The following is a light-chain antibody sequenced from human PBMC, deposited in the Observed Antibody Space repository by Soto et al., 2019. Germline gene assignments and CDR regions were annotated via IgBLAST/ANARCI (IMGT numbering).Light chain of an antibody. V-gene: IGKV3-11*01. Sequence: EIVLTQSPATLSLSPGERATLSCRASQSISNNFSCYNQKRGQPPSLLLYDASNRATSIPARFSGSGSGTDFTLIISSLEPEDGAVYYCRQRSNRPPLTFGGGTKVEIK. CDR2: DAS. CDR1: QSISNN. J-gene: IGKJ4*01. CDR3: RQRSNRPPLT.